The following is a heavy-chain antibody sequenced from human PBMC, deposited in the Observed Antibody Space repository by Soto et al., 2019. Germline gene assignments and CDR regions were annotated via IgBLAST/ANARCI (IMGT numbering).Heavy chain of an antibody. CDR1: GDSVSSNSAA. Sequence: PSQTLSLTCAISGDSVSSNSAAWNWIRQSPSIGLEWLGRTYYRSKWYNDYAVSVKSRITINPDTSKNQFSLQLNSVTPEDMAVYYCARVYRYSSSWPSGQGFVDYWGQGTLVTVSS. J-gene: IGHJ4*02. CDR2: TYYRSKWYN. V-gene: IGHV6-1*01. CDR3: ARVYRYSSSWPSGQGFVDY. D-gene: IGHD6-13*01.